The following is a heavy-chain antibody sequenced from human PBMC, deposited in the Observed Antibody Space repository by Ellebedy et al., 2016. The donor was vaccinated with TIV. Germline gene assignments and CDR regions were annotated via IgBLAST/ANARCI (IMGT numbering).Heavy chain of an antibody. CDR1: GGTFSSYA. V-gene: IGHV1-69*13. CDR3: AKDEQWLEVD. D-gene: IGHD6-19*01. Sequence: ASVKVSCKASGGTFSSYAISWVRQAPGQGLEWMGGIIPIFGTANYAQKFQGRVTITADESTSTAYMELNSLRAEDTAVYYCAKDEQWLEVDWGQGTLVTVSS. CDR2: IIPIFGTA. J-gene: IGHJ4*02.